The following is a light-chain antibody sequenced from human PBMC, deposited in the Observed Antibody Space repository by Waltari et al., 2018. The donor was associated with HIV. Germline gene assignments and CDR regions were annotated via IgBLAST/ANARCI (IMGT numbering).Light chain of an antibody. CDR3: SSYAGPNHLL. V-gene: IGLV2-8*01. CDR1: SRDVGAYNF. Sequence: QSALTQPPSASGSPGQSVTFSCTGTSRDVGAYNFVSWYQPHPGKAPKLIIYGVNPRPSGVPDRFSGSKSGNPAPLTLSGLQADDEADYYCSSYAGPNHLLFGGGTKLTVL. CDR2: GVN. J-gene: IGLJ2*01.